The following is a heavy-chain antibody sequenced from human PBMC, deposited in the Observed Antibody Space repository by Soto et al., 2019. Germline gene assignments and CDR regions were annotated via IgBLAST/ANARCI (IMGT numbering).Heavy chain of an antibody. CDR2: IFSNDEK. D-gene: IGHD3-10*01. V-gene: IGHV2-26*01. CDR3: ARIRVTMVRGVSRGNWFDP. Sequence: SGPTLVNPTETLTLTCTVSGFSLSNARMGVSWIRQPPGKALEWLAHIFSNDEKSYSTSLKSRLTISKDTPKSQVVLTMTNMDPVDTATYYCARIRVTMVRGVSRGNWFDPWGQGTLVTVSS. CDR1: GFSLSNARMG. J-gene: IGHJ5*02.